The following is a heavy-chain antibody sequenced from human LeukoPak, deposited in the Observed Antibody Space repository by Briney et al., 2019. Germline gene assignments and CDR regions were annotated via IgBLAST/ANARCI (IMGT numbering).Heavy chain of an antibody. CDR2: IKSKTDGGTT. D-gene: IGHD3-10*01. CDR1: GFTFSNAW. CDR3: TTGSIGEFGESIKAPYDLYYYYYMDV. Sequence: GGSLRLSCAASGFTFSNAWMSWVRQAPGKGLEWVGRIKSKTDGGTTDYAAPVKGRFTISRDDSKNTLYLQMNSLKTEDTAVYYCTTGSIGEFGESIKAPYDLYYYYYMDVWGKGTTVTVSS. V-gene: IGHV3-15*01. J-gene: IGHJ6*03.